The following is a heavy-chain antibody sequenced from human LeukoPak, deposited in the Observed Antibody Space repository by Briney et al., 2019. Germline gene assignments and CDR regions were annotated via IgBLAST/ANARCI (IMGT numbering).Heavy chain of an antibody. J-gene: IGHJ4*02. CDR2: IYYSGST. D-gene: IGHD3-16*01. CDR1: GGSISSSRYY. CDR3: ARHGLGGGIEYYLDY. V-gene: IGHV4-39*01. Sequence: SETLSLTCTVSGGSISSSRYYWGWIRQPPGKGLEWIGSIYYSGSTYYNPSLKRRVTISVDTSKNQFSLKLSSVTAADTAVYYCARHGLGGGIEYYLDYWGQGTLVTVSS.